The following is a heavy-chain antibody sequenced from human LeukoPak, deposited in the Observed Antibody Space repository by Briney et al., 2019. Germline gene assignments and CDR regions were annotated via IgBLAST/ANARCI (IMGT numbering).Heavy chain of an antibody. J-gene: IGHJ4*02. Sequence: SVKVSCKASGGTFSSYAISWVRQAPGQGLEWMGRIIPILGIANYAQKFQGRVTITADKSTSTAYMELSSLRSEDTAVYYCARERAPKLRSGSYYNTQFDYWGQGTLVTVSS. V-gene: IGHV1-69*04. CDR1: GGTFSSYA. CDR3: ARERAPKLRSGSYYNTQFDY. D-gene: IGHD3-10*01. CDR2: IIPILGIA.